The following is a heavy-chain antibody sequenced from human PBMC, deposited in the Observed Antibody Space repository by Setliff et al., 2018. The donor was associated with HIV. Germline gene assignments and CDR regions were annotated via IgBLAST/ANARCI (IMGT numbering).Heavy chain of an antibody. CDR2: VSNTGRRT. V-gene: IGHV3-23*05. CDR3: VKDAYSTGKPGIS. CDR1: TFSVSEYA. D-gene: IGHD2-8*02. Sequence: PGGSLRLSCAASTFSVSEYAMSWVRQAPGKGLEWVSAVSNTGRRTFYADSVKGRCTISKDNFENVVYLQMNSLRVDDTAVYYCVKDAYSTGKPGISWGQGTQVTVSS. J-gene: IGHJ4*02.